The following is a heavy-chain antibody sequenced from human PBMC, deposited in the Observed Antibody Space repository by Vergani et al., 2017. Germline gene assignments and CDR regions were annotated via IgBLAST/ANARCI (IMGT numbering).Heavy chain of an antibody. Sequence: VPLVQSGAEVKKPGSSVKVSCKASGGTFSIYAISWVRQAPGQGLEWMGGIIPIFGTANYAQKFQGRVTITADKSPSTAYMELSSLRSEDTAVYYCARGGEYSSSWYVHYYYMDVWGKGTTVTVSS. V-gene: IGHV1-69*06. CDR2: IIPIFGTA. D-gene: IGHD6-13*01. CDR1: GGTFSIYA. J-gene: IGHJ6*03. CDR3: ARGGEYSSSWYVHYYYMDV.